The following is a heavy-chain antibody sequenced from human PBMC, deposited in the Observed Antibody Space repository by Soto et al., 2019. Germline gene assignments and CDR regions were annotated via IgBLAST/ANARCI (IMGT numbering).Heavy chain of an antibody. V-gene: IGHV3-53*01. CDR2: IYSGGST. CDR1: GFTVSSNY. Sequence: GGSLRLSCAASGFTVSSNYMSWVRQAPGKGLEWVSVIYSGGSTYYADSVKGRFTISRDNSKNTLYLQMNSLRAEDTAVYYCARSPHYDFWSGYFDYWGQGTLVTVS. CDR3: ARSPHYDFWSGYFDY. J-gene: IGHJ4*02. D-gene: IGHD3-3*01.